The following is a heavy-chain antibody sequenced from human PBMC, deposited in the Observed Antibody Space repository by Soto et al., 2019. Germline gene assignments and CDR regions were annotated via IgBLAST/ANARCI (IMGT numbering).Heavy chain of an antibody. V-gene: IGHV3-11*01. CDR1: GFTFSDYY. CDR2: ISSSGSTI. Sequence: GGSLRLSCAASGFTFSDYYISWIRQAPGKGLEWVSYISSSGSTIYYADSVKGRFTIPRDNAKNSLYLQMNSLRAEDTAVYYCARAGVVAPGYYYYGMDVWGQGTTVTVSS. J-gene: IGHJ6*02. CDR3: ARAGVVAPGYYYYGMDV. D-gene: IGHD2-2*01.